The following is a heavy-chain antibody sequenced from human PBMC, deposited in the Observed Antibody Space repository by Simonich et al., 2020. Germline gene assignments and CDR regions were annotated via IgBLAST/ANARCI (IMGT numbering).Heavy chain of an antibody. CDR1: GFTFSSYG. J-gene: IGHJ4*02. D-gene: IGHD2-15*01. CDR2: IWYDGSNK. CDR3: ARDRYCSGGSCYYFDY. Sequence: QVQLVESGGGVVQPGRSLRLSCAASGFTFSSYGMHWVRQAPGKGLEWVAVIWYDGSNKYYADSGKGRLTISRDNSKNTLYLQMNSLRAEDTAVYYCARDRYCSGGSCYYFDYWGQGTLVTVSS. V-gene: IGHV3-33*01.